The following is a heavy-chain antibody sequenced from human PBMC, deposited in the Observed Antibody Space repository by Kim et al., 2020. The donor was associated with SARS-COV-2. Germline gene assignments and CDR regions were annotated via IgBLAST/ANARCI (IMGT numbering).Heavy chain of an antibody. Sequence: NPSLKSRVTISVDRSKNQFSLKLSYVTAADTAVYYCARDTVILTAQGFDYWGQGTLVTVSS. J-gene: IGHJ4*02. V-gene: IGHV4-30-2*01. CDR3: ARDTVILTAQGFDY. D-gene: IGHD3-9*01.